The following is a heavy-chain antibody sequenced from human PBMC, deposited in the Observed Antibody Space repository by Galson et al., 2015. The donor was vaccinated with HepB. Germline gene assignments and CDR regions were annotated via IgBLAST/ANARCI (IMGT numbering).Heavy chain of an antibody. CDR3: ARVTTVTTYYYYGMDV. D-gene: IGHD4-17*01. Sequence: QSGAEVKKPGESLRISCKGSGYSFTSYWISWVRQMPGKGLEWMGRIDPSDSYTNYSPSFQGHVTISADKSISTAYLQWSSLKASDTAMYYCARVTTVTTYYYYGMDVWGQGTTVTVSS. CDR2: IDPSDSYT. J-gene: IGHJ6*02. CDR1: GYSFTSYW. V-gene: IGHV5-10-1*01.